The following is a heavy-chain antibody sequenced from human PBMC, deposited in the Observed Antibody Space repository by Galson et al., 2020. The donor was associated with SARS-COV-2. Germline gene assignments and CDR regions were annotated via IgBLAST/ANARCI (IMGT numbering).Heavy chain of an antibody. CDR2: ISSSGRTI. J-gene: IGHJ4*02. D-gene: IGHD2-21*01. CDR1: GFSFSNYE. CDR3: ARLDAYGPGY. V-gene: IGHV3-48*03. Sequence: TGGSLRLSCAASGFSFSNYEMNWVRQAPGKGLEWISYISSSGRTIHYADSVKGRFTISRDNAKSSLSLQMNSLRAEDTAVYYCARLDAYGPGYGCQGTLVTVSS.